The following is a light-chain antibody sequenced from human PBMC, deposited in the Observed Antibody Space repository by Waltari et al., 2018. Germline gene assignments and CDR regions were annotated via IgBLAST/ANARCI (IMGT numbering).Light chain of an antibody. CDR2: RAS. V-gene: IGKV1-6*02. CDR3: QQGYNYPLT. CDR1: QGIGNN. J-gene: IGKJ4*01. Sequence: IQMTQSPSSLSASVGDTVPITCQASQGIGNNLNWYQQKVGKAPKLLIYRASSLQSGIPSRFSGSGSGTGFTLTISSLQPEDFATYYCQQGYNYPLTFGGGTKVDIK.